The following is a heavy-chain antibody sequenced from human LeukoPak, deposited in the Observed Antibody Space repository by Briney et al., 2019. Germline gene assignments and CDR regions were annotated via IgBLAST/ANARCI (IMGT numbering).Heavy chain of an antibody. CDR3: ARQPTVTFFDY. V-gene: IGHV4-39*01. Sequence: SETLSLTCTVSGGSISSSSYYWGWIRQPPGKGLEWIGSIYYSGSTYYNPSLKSRVTISVDTSKNQFSLKLSSVTAADTAVYYCARQPTVTFFDYWGQGTLVTASS. CDR1: GGSISSSSYY. CDR2: IYYSGST. J-gene: IGHJ4*02. D-gene: IGHD4-17*01.